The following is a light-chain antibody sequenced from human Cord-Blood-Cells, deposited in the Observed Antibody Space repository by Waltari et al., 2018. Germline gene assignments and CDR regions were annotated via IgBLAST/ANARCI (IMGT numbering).Light chain of an antibody. J-gene: IGLJ3*02. CDR2: EVS. V-gene: IGLV2-18*02. Sequence: QSALTQPPSVSVPPGHPATTPCTGPSNHFLRYTRLSWSQKPPGTAPKHMIYEVSNRPSGVPDRFSGSKSGNTASLTISGLQAEDEADYYCSSYTSSSTFDWVFGGGTKLTVL. CDR1: SNHFLRYTR. CDR3: SSYTSSSTFDWV.